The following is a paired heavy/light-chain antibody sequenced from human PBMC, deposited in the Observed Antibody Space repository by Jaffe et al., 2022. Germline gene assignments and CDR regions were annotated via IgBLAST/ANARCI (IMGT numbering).Light chain of an antibody. Sequence: DIQMTQSPSSLSASVGDRVTITCRASQSISSYLNWYQQKPGKAPKLLIYAASSLQSGVPSRFSGSGSGTDFTLTISSLQPEDFATYYCQQSYSTPPEYTFGQGTKLEIK. CDR2: AAS. J-gene: IGKJ2*01. CDR3: QQSYSTPPEYT. V-gene: IGKV1-39*01. CDR1: QSISSY.
Heavy chain of an antibody. CDR2: IYWDDDK. V-gene: IGHV2-5*02. J-gene: IGHJ5*02. D-gene: IGHD3-10*01. CDR3: ARGSGSYYERFKPRDQYNWFDP. CDR1: GFSLSTSGVG. Sequence: QITLKESGPTLVKPTQTLTLTCTFSGFSLSTSGVGVGWIRQPPGKALEWLALIYWDDDKRYSPSLKSRLTITKDTSKNQVVLTMTNMDPVDTATYYCARGSGSYYERFKPRDQYNWFDPWGQGTLVTVSS.